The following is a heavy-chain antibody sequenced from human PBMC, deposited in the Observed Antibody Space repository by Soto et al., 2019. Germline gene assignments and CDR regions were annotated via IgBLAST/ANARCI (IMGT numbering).Heavy chain of an antibody. J-gene: IGHJ5*02. CDR2: IKPDGSAK. D-gene: IGHD2-15*01. CDR1: GITFSNYW. Sequence: EEKLVQSGGGLVRPGGSLRLSCVGSGITFSNYWMNWVRQTPGKGLEWVANIKPDGSAKAYVESVKGRFTVSRDNAKNSLYLQMNSMSADDTAVYFCAAWDISNTWSQGNLVTVYS. V-gene: IGHV3-7*01. CDR3: AAWDISNT.